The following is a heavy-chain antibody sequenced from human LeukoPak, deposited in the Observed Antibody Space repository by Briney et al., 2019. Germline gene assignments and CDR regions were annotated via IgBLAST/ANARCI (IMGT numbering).Heavy chain of an antibody. Sequence: GGSLRLSCAASGFTFSSYSMSWVRQAPGKGLEWVANIKQDGSEKYYVDSVKGRFTISRDNAKNSLYLQMNSLRAEDTAVYYCATVEMAKLMYWGQGTLVTVSS. V-gene: IGHV3-7*01. CDR2: IKQDGSEK. D-gene: IGHD5-24*01. J-gene: IGHJ4*02. CDR1: GFTFSSYS. CDR3: ATVEMAKLMY.